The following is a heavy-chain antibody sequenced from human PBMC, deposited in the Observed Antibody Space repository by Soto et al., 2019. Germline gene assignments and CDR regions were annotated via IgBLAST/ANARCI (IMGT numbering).Heavy chain of an antibody. Sequence: GESLKISCKGSGYSFTSYWIGWVRQMPGKGLEWMGVIYPGDSDTGYSPSFQGQVTISADKSISTAYLQWSSLKASDTAMYYCARGGGPYYYYYGMDVWGQGTTVTVSS. J-gene: IGHJ6*02. V-gene: IGHV5-51*01. D-gene: IGHD3-16*01. CDR3: ARGGGPYYYYYGMDV. CDR1: GYSFTSYW. CDR2: IYPGDSDT.